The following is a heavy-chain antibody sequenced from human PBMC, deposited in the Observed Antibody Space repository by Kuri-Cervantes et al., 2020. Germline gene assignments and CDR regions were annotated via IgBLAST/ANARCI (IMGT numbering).Heavy chain of an antibody. V-gene: IGHV1-69*13. CDR1: GGTFSSYA. CDR2: IIPIFGTA. CDR3: ARGPTTYYFDY. Sequence: SVKVSCKASGGTFSSYAISWVRQAPRQGLEWMGGIIPIFGTANYAQKFQGRVTITADESTSTAYMELSSLRSEDTAVYYCARGPTTYYFDYWGQGTLVTVSS. J-gene: IGHJ4*02. D-gene: IGHD4-17*01.